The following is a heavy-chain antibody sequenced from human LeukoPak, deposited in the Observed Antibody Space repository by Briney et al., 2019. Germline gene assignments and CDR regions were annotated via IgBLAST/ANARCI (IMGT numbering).Heavy chain of an antibody. V-gene: IGHV3-66*02. CDR2: IYSGGST. CDR1: GFTFSSNY. Sequence: PGGSLRLSCAASGFTFSSNYMSWVRQAPGKGLEWVSVIYSGGSTYYADSVKGRFTISRDNSKNTLYLQMNSLRAEDTAVYYCARVSRGYSGYAYFDYWGQGTLVTVSS. CDR3: ARVSRGYSGYAYFDY. D-gene: IGHD5-12*01. J-gene: IGHJ4*02.